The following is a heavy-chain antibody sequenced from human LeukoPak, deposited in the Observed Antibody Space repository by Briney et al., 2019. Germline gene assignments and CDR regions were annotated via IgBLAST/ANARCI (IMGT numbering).Heavy chain of an antibody. CDR3: AKVYGDYAY. V-gene: IGHV3-9*01. CDR2: ISWNSGSI. Sequence: PGGSLRLSCAASGFTFDDYAMHWVRQAPGKGLEWVSGISWNSGSIGYADSMKGRFTISRDNAKNSLYLQMNSLRAEDTALYYCAKVYGDYAYWGQGTLVTVSS. CDR1: GFTFDDYA. J-gene: IGHJ4*02. D-gene: IGHD4-17*01.